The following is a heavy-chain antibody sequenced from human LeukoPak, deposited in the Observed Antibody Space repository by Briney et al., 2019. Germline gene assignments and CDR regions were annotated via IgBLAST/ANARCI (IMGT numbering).Heavy chain of an antibody. CDR2: ISSSSSYI. CDR3: ARVFGELLPPGYYYYYMDV. V-gene: IGHV3-21*01. J-gene: IGHJ6*03. Sequence: PGGSLRLSCAASGFTFSSYAMHWVRQAPGKGLEWVSSISSSSSYIYYADSVKGRFTISRDNAKNSLYLQMNSLRAEDTAVYYCARVFGELLPPGYYYYYMDVWGKGTTVTVSS. CDR1: GFTFSSYA. D-gene: IGHD3-10*02.